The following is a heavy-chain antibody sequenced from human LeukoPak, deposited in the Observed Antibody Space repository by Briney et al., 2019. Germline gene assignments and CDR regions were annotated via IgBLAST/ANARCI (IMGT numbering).Heavy chain of an antibody. V-gene: IGHV3-30-3*02. D-gene: IGHD3-16*01. Sequence: GGSLRLSCAASGFTFSSYAMHWVRQAPGKGLEWVAVISYDGSNKYYADSVKGRFTISRDNSKNTLYLQMNSLRAEDTAVYYCAKLTGFWGPDAFDIWGQGTMVTVSS. CDR1: GFTFSSYA. CDR3: AKLTGFWGPDAFDI. J-gene: IGHJ3*02. CDR2: ISYDGSNK.